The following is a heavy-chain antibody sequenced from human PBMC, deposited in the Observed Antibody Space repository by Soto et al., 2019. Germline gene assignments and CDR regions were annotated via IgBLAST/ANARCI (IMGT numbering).Heavy chain of an antibody. V-gene: IGHV3-23*01. D-gene: IGHD3-16*01. CDR3: AKDRRAGGNSAFYFDF. J-gene: IGHJ4*02. CDR1: GFKFSNYA. CDR2: ISATGGGT. Sequence: GESLKISCAASGFKFSNYAMSWVRQAPGKGLEWVSLISATGGGTYYADSVKGRFTISRDNSHNTLYLQVHSLTAEDTAVYYCAKDRRAGGNSAFYFDFWGQGAQVTVSS.